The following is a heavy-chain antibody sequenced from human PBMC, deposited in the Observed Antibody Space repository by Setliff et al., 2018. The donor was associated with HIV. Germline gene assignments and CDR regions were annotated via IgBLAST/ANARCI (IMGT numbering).Heavy chain of an antibody. CDR2: ISSSGSTI. Sequence: PGGSLRLSCAASGFPFSSYEMNWVRQAPGKGLEWVSYISSSGSTIYYADSVKGRFTTSRDNTKNSRYLQMNSLRAEDTAVYYCARDYLYYNLYNGSPVYGMDVWGQGTTVTVSS. CDR1: GFPFSSYE. J-gene: IGHJ6*02. D-gene: IGHD3-3*01. CDR3: ARDYLYYNLYNGSPVYGMDV. V-gene: IGHV3-48*03.